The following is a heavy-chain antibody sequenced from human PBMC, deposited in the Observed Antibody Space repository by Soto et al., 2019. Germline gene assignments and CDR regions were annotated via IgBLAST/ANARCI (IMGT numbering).Heavy chain of an antibody. J-gene: IGHJ4*02. Sequence: QLQLQESGPGLVKPSETLSLTCTVSGGSISSSNYYWGWIRQPPGKGLEWIGTIYYSGRTYYNSSLKGRVTISVDNSKNQVSLKLTSVTAADTAVYYCATLPHYGDPKAGFWGQGTLVTVSS. D-gene: IGHD4-17*01. V-gene: IGHV4-39*01. CDR1: GGSISSSNYY. CDR3: ATLPHYGDPKAGF. CDR2: IYYSGRT.